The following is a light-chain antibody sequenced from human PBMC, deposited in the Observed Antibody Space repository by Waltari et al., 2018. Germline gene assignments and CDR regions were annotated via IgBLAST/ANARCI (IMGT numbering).Light chain of an antibody. CDR2: RSD. V-gene: IGLV1-44*01. CDR1: SSNIGSNL. Sequence: QSVLTQPPSASGTPGQRGTISCSGSSSNIGSNLVNWYQQFPGKAPNLLTYRSDPLPSVFPDLFSGARSGTSASLAINGLQSEDEAAYYCAAWDDSLHGHWVFGGGTKVTVL. J-gene: IGLJ3*02. CDR3: AAWDDSLHGHWV.